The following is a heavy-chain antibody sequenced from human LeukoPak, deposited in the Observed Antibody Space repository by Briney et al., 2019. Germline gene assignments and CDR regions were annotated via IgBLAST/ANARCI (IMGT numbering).Heavy chain of an antibody. D-gene: IGHD5-12*01. CDR1: GGSISSGSYY. V-gene: IGHV4-61*02. CDR2: IYTSGST. CDR3: ARLRGYSGYDSPWYYYGMDV. J-gene: IGHJ6*02. Sequence: SETLSLTCTVSGGSISSGSYYWSWIRRPAGKGLEWIGRIYTSGSTNYNPSLKSRVTISVDTSKNQFSLKLSSVTAADTAVYYCARLRGYSGYDSPWYYYGMDVWGQGTTVTVSS.